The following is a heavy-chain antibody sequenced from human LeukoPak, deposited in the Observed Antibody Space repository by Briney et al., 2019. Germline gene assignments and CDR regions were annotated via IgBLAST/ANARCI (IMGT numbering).Heavy chain of an antibody. CDR2: ISGSGGST. D-gene: IGHD6-19*01. CDR3: AKQALSSSGWLKRDKTFFFDY. Sequence: PGGSLRFSCAASGFTFSSYAMSWVRQAPGKGLEWVSAISGSGGSTYCADSVKGRFTISRDNSKNTLYLQMNSLRAEDTAVYYCAKQALSSSGWLKRDKTFFFDYWGQGTLVTVSS. V-gene: IGHV3-23*01. CDR1: GFTFSSYA. J-gene: IGHJ4*02.